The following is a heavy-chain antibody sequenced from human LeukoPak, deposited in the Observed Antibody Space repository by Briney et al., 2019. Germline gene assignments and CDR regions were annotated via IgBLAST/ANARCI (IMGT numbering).Heavy chain of an antibody. V-gene: IGHV4-34*01. Sequence: SETLSLTCAVYGGSFSGYYWSWIRQPPGKGLEWIGEINHSGSTNYNPSLKSRVTISVDTSKNQFSLKLSSVTAADTAVYYCARGRDCGGDCFGDIWGQGTMVTVSS. CDR2: INHSGST. D-gene: IGHD2-21*02. J-gene: IGHJ3*02. CDR1: GGSFSGYY. CDR3: ARGRDCGGDCFGDI.